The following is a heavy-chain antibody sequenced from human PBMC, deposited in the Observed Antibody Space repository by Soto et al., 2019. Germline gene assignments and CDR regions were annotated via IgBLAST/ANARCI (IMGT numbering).Heavy chain of an antibody. CDR1: GGTFSSYT. Sequence: QVQLVQSGAEVKKPGSSVKVSCKASGGTFSSYTISWVRQAPGQGLEWMGRIIPILGIANYAQKFQGRVTITADKSTSTAYMELSSLRSEDTAVYYCAGRGSEGVLETRYYYSYMDVWGKGTTVTVSS. CDR3: AGRGSEGVLETRYYYSYMDV. CDR2: IIPILGIA. J-gene: IGHJ6*03. V-gene: IGHV1-69*02. D-gene: IGHD3-3*01.